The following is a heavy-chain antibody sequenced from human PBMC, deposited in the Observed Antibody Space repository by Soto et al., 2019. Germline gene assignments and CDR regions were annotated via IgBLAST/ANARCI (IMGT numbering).Heavy chain of an antibody. CDR1: GGTFSSYA. D-gene: IGHD2-8*01. CDR3: AREGIVLMVYATLTTQYYYGMDV. CDR2: IIPIFGTA. J-gene: IGHJ6*02. Sequence: SVKVSCKASGGTFSSYAISWVRQAPGQGLEWMGGIIPIFGTANYAQKFQGRVTITADKSTSTAYMELSSLRSEDTAVYYCAREGIVLMVYATLTTQYYYGMDVWGQGTTVTVSS. V-gene: IGHV1-69*06.